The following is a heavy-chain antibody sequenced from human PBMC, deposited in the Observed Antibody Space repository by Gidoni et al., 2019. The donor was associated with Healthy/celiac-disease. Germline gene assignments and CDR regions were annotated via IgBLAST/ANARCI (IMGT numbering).Heavy chain of an antibody. CDR3: ARWSLSDYYQGGAFDI. D-gene: IGHD2-21*02. J-gene: IGHJ3*02. CDR1: AGTFSSYA. V-gene: IGHV1-69*01. Sequence: QVQLVQSGAAVKKPGSSVKVSCTASAGTFSSYAISWVRQAPGQGLEWMGGIIPILGTANYDQKVQGRVTITADESTSTAYMELSSLRSEDTAVYYCARWSLSDYYQGGAFDIWGQGTMVTVSS. CDR2: IIPILGTA.